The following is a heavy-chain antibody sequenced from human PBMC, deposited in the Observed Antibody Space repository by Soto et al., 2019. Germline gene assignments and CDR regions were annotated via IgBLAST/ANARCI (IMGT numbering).Heavy chain of an antibody. Sequence: GESLKISCKGSGYSFTSYWISWVRQMPGKGLEWMGRIDPSDSYTNYSPSFQGHVPISADKSISTAYLQWSSLKASDTAMYYCARHAFGAYSGGGMDVWGQGTTVTVSS. J-gene: IGHJ6*02. CDR3: ARHAFGAYSGGGMDV. D-gene: IGHD1-26*01. CDR1: GYSFTSYW. CDR2: IDPSDSYT. V-gene: IGHV5-10-1*01.